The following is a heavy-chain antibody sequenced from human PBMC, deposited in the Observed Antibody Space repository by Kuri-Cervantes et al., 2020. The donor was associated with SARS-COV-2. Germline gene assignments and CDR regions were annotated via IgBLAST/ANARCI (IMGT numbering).Heavy chain of an antibody. J-gene: IGHJ5*02. CDR2: FDPEDGET. CDR3: ATARFQWELLPLSS. Sequence: ASVKVSCKVSGYTLTELSMHWVRQAPGKGLEWMGGFDPEDGETIYAQKFQGRVTMTEDTSTDTAYMELSSLRSEDTAVYHCATARFQWELLPLSSWGQGTLVTVSS. V-gene: IGHV1-24*01. D-gene: IGHD1-26*01. CDR1: GYTLTELS.